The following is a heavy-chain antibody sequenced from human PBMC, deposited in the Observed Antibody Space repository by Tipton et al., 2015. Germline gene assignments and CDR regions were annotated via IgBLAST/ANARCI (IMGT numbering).Heavy chain of an antibody. CDR3: ARPTSGAFDI. V-gene: IGHV4-39*01. D-gene: IGHD2-2*01. Sequence: TLSLTCTVSGDSISTGRHSWDWIRQPPGKGLEWIGNIYYTGSTYYNPSLKSRITTSVDTSKNQFSLKVTSMTAADTAVYYCARPTSGAFDIWGQGTMVTVSS. J-gene: IGHJ3*02. CDR2: IYYTGST. CDR1: GDSISTGRHS.